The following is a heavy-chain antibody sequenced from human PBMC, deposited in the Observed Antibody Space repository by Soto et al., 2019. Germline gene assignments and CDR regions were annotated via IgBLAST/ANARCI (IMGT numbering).Heavy chain of an antibody. V-gene: IGHV3-49*03. J-gene: IGHJ4*02. D-gene: IGHD3-9*01. CDR3: TREYDILTGYYNYY. CDR2: IRSESYGGTT. CDR1: GFTFDEYA. Sequence: PGWSLRLSCTTSGFTFDEYALSWFRQAPGKGLEWVAFIRSESYGGTTEYAASVKGRFSISRDDSKSIAYLQMNSLKSEDTAVYFCTREYDILTGYYNYYWGQGSLVTVSS.